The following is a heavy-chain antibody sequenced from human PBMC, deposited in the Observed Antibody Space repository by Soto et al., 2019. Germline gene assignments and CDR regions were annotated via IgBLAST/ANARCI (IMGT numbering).Heavy chain of an antibody. Sequence: TLSLTCTVSRGPITSYFWTWIRQPPGKGLEWIGNIFHSGRTNYNPSLKSRVTISVDTSKSQFSLRLSSVTAADTAVYYCASLYRIKDNGLDVWGHGTTVTVSS. V-gene: IGHV4-59*01. CDR2: IFHSGRT. J-gene: IGHJ6*02. CDR3: ASLYRIKDNGLDV. CDR1: RGPITSYF. D-gene: IGHD1-26*01.